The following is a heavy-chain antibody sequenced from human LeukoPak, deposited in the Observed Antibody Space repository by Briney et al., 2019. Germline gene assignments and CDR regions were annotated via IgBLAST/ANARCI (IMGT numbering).Heavy chain of an antibody. CDR2: INPSGGST. J-gene: IGHJ4*02. CDR1: GYTFTSYY. V-gene: IGHV1-46*01. CDR3: ARDDILTGYYNFFGY. Sequence: ASVKVSCKASGYTFTSYYMHWVRQAPGQGLEWMGIINPSGGSTSYAQKFQGRATMTRDTSTSTVYMELSSLRSEDTAVYYCARDDILTGYYNFFGYWGQGTLVTVSS. D-gene: IGHD3-9*01.